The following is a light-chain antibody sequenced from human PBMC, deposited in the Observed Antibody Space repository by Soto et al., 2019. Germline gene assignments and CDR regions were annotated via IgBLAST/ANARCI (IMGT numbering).Light chain of an antibody. CDR1: QNINNW. CDR3: QHQRA. V-gene: IGKV1-5*03. Sequence: QMTQSPSTLSAFVGDSVTLTCRASQNINNWVAWYQQKPGEAPKFLMYRASNGQSGVPPRFSGSRSGTEFTLTINSLQPDDFGTYYCQHQRAFGQGTKVEIK. CDR2: RAS. J-gene: IGKJ1*01.